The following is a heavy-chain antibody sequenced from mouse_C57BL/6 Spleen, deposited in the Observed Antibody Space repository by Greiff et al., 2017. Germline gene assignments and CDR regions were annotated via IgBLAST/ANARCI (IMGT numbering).Heavy chain of an antibody. D-gene: IGHD2-3*01. CDR3: ARGGYDGYYWFAY. CDR2: INPSNGGT. CDR1: GYTFTSYW. J-gene: IGHJ3*01. V-gene: IGHV1-53*01. Sequence: QVQLQQPGTELVKPGASVKLSCKASGYTFTSYWMHWVKQRPGQGLEWIGNINPSNGGTNYNEKFKSKATLTVDKSSSTAYMQLSSLASEDSAVYYCARGGYDGYYWFAYWGQGTLVTVSA.